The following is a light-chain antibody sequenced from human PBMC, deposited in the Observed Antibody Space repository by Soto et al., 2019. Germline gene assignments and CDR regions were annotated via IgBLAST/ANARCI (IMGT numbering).Light chain of an antibody. J-gene: IGKJ3*01. V-gene: IGKV4-1*01. CDR2: WAS. Sequence: DIMVTQSPASVSASLGESVTINCKSSQTLLYRSNNQNYLAWYQQKLGQPPKLLIYWASTRESGVPDRFIGAGSETDFSLTITSLQAEDVAVYFCQQYFSTPPTFGPGTTVDI. CDR3: QQYFSTPPT. CDR1: QTLLYRSNNQNY.